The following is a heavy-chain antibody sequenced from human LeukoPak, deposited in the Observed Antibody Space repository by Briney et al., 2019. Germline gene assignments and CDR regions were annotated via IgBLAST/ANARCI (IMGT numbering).Heavy chain of an antibody. J-gene: IGHJ4*02. CDR1: GGSISSSSYY. CDR2: IYYSGST. V-gene: IGHV4-39*07. Sequence: PSETLSLTCTVSGGSISSSSYYWGWIRQPPGKGLEWIGSIYYSGSTYYNPSLKSRVTISVDTSKNQFSLKLSSVTAADTAVYYCARDHFGGWVDYWGQGTLVTVSS. CDR3: ARDHFGGWVDY. D-gene: IGHD2-21*01.